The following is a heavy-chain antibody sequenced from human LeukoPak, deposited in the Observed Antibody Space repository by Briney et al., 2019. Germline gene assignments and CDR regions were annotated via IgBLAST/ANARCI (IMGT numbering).Heavy chain of an antibody. V-gene: IGHV1-18*01. D-gene: IGHD2-15*01. Sequence: APVKVSCKASGYTFTSYGISWVRQAPGQGLEWMGWISAYNGNTNYAQKLQGRVTMTTDTSTSTAYMELRSLRSDDTAVYYCARSHYCSGGSCYINYYYYYMDVWGKGTTVTVSS. CDR2: ISAYNGNT. J-gene: IGHJ6*03. CDR1: GYTFTSYG. CDR3: ARSHYCSGGSCYINYYYYYMDV.